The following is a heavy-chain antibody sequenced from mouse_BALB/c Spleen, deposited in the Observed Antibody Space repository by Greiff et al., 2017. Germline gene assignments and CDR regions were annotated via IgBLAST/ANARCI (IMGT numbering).Heavy chain of an antibody. CDR2: IDPANGNT. CDR1: GFNIKDTY. D-gene: IGHD1-1*02. Sequence: EVQLQQSGAELVKPGASVKLSCTASGFNIKDTYMHWVKQRPEQGLEWIGRIDPANGNTKYDPKFQGKATITAVTSSNTAYLQLSSLTSEDTAVYYCARGGNYVKRVMDYWGQGTSVTVSS. CDR3: ARGGNYVKRVMDY. J-gene: IGHJ4*01. V-gene: IGHV14-3*02.